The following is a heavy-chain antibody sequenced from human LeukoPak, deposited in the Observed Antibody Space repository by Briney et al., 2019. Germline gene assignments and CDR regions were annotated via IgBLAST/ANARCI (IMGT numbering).Heavy chain of an antibody. D-gene: IGHD1-26*01. V-gene: IGHV3-43D*03. J-gene: IGHJ4*02. CDR2: ITWDGGST. CDR3: AGSGSYFEYDY. CDR1: GFTFDDYA. Sequence: GGSLRLSCAASGFTFDDYAMHWVRQAPGKVLEWVSLITWDGGSTYYADSVKGRFTISRDNSKSSLYLQMNSLRPEDTALYYCAGSGSYFEYDYWGQGTLVTVSS.